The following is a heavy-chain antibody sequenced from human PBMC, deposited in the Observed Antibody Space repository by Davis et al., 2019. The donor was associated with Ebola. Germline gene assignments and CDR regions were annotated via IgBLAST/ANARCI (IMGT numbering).Heavy chain of an antibody. CDR2: VSHSEREK. J-gene: IGHJ4*02. CDR1: GFTFSNYA. D-gene: IGHD3-3*01. CDR3: ARAVFHEVLDY. V-gene: IGHV3-30*04. Sequence: PGGSLRPSCAASGFTFSNYAMHWVRQAPGKGLEWVAVVSHSEREKFYGDSVKGRFTISRDNSENTLYLQMNSLTADDTAVYYCARAVFHEVLDYWGQGTPVTVSS.